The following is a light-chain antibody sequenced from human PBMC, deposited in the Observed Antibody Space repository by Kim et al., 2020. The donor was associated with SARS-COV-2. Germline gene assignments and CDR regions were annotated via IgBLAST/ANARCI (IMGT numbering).Light chain of an antibody. CDR3: QQYNNWPRRT. J-gene: IGKJ2*01. V-gene: IGKV3-15*01. CDR2: GAS. Sequence: EIVMTQSPATLSVSPGERATLSCRASQSVSSNLAWYQQKPGQAPRLLIYGASTRATGIPARFSGSGSGTEFTLTISSLQSEDFAVYYCQQYNNWPRRTCGQGTKLEI. CDR1: QSVSSN.